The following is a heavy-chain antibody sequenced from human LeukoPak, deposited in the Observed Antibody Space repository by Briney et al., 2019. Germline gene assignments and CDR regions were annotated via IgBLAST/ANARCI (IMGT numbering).Heavy chain of an antibody. D-gene: IGHD6-13*01. CDR2: ISYDGSNK. CDR1: GFTFSSYG. CDR3: AKGRPGIAAAGSRRYFDY. V-gene: IGHV3-30*18. Sequence: PGRPLRLSCAASGFTFSSYGMHWVRQAPGKGLEWVAVISYDGSNKYYADSVKGRFTISRDNSKNTLYLQMNSLRAEDTAVYYYAKGRPGIAAAGSRRYFDYWGQGTLVAVSS. J-gene: IGHJ4*02.